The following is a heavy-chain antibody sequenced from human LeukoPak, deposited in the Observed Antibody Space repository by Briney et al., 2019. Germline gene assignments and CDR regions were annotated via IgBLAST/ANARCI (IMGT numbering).Heavy chain of an antibody. Sequence: PGGSLRLSCAASAFTFSSYSMNWVRQAPGKGLEWVSSISSSSSYIYYADSVKGRFTISRDNAKNSLYLQMNSLRAEDTAVYYCAREYYYDSSGYQGPDYMDVWGKGTTVTISS. CDR2: ISSSSSYI. CDR1: AFTFSSYS. D-gene: IGHD3-22*01. CDR3: AREYYYDSSGYQGPDYMDV. J-gene: IGHJ6*03. V-gene: IGHV3-21*01.